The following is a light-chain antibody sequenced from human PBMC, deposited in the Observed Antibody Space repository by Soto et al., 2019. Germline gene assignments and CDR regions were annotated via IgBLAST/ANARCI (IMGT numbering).Light chain of an antibody. Sequence: EIVMTQSPATLSVSPGAGAPLSCRASQSVSRNLAWYQQKPGQAPRLLIYGASARATGVPARFSGGGSGTEFTLTISSLQSEDFAVYYCQHYSNWPPLTFGQGTRLEIK. CDR1: QSVSRN. CDR2: GAS. V-gene: IGKV3-15*01. J-gene: IGKJ5*01. CDR3: QHYSNWPPLT.